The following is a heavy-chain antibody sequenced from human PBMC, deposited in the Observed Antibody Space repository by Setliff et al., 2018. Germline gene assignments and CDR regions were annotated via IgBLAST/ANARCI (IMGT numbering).Heavy chain of an antibody. Sequence: ASVKVSCKASGYTFISYGISWVRQAPGQGLEWMGWISAYNGNTNYAQKLQGRVTMTTDTSTSTAYMELRSLRSDDTAVYYCARVHFHCSSTSCYLDAFDIWGQGTMVTVSS. CDR1: GYTFISYG. V-gene: IGHV1-18*01. J-gene: IGHJ3*02. CDR3: ARVHFHCSSTSCYLDAFDI. CDR2: ISAYNGNT. D-gene: IGHD2-2*01.